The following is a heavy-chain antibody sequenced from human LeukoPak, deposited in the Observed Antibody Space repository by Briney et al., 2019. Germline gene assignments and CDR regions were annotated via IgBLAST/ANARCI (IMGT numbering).Heavy chain of an antibody. J-gene: IGHJ6*03. CDR2: ISSSGSTI. CDR1: GFTFSDYY. V-gene: IGHV3-11*04. CDR3: ARETYYYYYYMDV. Sequence: GGSLRLSCAASGFTFSDYYMSWIRQAPGKGLEWVSYISSSGSTIYYADSVKGRFTISRDNAKNSLYLQMNSLRAEDTAVYYCARETYYYYYYMDVWGKGTTVTVSS.